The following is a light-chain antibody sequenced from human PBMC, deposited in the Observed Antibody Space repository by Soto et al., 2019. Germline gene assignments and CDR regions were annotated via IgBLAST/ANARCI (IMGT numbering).Light chain of an antibody. CDR2: AAS. V-gene: IGKV1-17*01. CDR1: HDIKND. CDR3: RQHNSYSLT. J-gene: IGKJ1*01. Sequence: DIQMTQSPSSLSASVGDRVTITCRASHDIKNDLDWYQQKPGKGPKRLIYAASSLQSGVPSRFRGSGSGKEFTLTVSSLQTEDFATYYCRQHNSYSLTFGQGTKVEIK.